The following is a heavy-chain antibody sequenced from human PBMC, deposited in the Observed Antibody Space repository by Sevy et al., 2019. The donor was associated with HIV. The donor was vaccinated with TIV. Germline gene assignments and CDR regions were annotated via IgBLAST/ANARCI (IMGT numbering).Heavy chain of an antibody. CDR1: GFTFGGYM. Sequence: GGSLRLSCAGSGFTFGGYMMNWVRQAPGRGLEWVARVSRNGGTPEYGDSAKGRFTISRDNSKNTVYLQLKELRAEDTALYYCVKEGRDDFNPYLDFWRQGILVTVSS. CDR2: VSRNGGTP. J-gene: IGHJ4*02. CDR3: VKEGRDDFNPYLDF. V-gene: IGHV3-23*01. D-gene: IGHD3-10*01.